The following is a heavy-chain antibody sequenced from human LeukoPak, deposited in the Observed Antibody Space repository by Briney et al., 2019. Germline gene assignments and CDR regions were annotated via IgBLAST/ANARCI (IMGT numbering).Heavy chain of an antibody. CDR1: GFTLSSYE. V-gene: IGHV3-48*03. J-gene: IGHJ6*02. D-gene: IGHD3-3*01. CDR2: ISSSGSTI. CDR3: ARAPDFGDFYYYGMDV. Sequence: GGSLRLSCAASGFTLSSYEMNWVRQAPGKGLEWVSYISSSGSTIYYADSVKGRFTISRDNAKNSLYLQMNSLRAEDTAVYYCARAPDFGDFYYYGMDVWGQGTTVTVSS.